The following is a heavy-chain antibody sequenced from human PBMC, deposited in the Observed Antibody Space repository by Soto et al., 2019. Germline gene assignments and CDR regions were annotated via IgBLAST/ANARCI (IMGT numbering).Heavy chain of an antibody. D-gene: IGHD5-12*01. Sequence: GGSPRLSCAASGFAFSSYAMSWVRQAPGKGLEWVSAISGSGGSTYYADSVKGRFTISRDNSKNTLYLQMNSLRAEDTAVYYCAKDVGGIVAKIIDYWGQGTLVTVSS. V-gene: IGHV3-23*01. J-gene: IGHJ4*02. CDR1: GFAFSSYA. CDR2: ISGSGGST. CDR3: AKDVGGIVAKIIDY.